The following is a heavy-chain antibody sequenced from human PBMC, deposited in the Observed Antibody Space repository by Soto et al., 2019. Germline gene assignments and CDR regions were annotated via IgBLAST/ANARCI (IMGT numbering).Heavy chain of an antibody. V-gene: IGHV4-39*01. CDR2: IYYSGST. D-gene: IGHD4-17*01. Sequence: SETPSLTCTVSGGSISSSSYYWGWIRQPPGKGLEWIGSIYYSGSTYYNPSLKSRVTISVDTSKNQFSLKLSSVTAADTAVYYCASREHYGGNTYYFDYWGQGTLVTVSS. J-gene: IGHJ4*02. CDR3: ASREHYGGNTYYFDY. CDR1: GGSISSSSYY.